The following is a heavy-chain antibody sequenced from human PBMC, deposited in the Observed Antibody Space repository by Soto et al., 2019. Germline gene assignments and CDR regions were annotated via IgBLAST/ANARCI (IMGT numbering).Heavy chain of an antibody. CDR2: INHSGST. V-gene: IGHV4-34*01. CDR3: ARGQVFGVVNGKNFDY. J-gene: IGHJ4*02. CDR1: GGSFSGYY. Sequence: SETLSLTCAVYGGSFSGYYWSWIRQPPGKGLEWIGEINHSGSTNYNPSLKSRVTISVDTSKNQFSLKLSSVTAADTAVYYCARGQVFGVVNGKNFDYWGQGTLVTVSS. D-gene: IGHD3-3*01.